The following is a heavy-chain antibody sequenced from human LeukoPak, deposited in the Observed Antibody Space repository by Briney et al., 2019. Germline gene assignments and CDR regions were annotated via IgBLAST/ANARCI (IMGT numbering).Heavy chain of an antibody. J-gene: IGHJ3*02. V-gene: IGHV3-30-3*01. Sequence: GGSLRLSCAASGFTFSSYAMHWVRQAPGKGLEWVAVISYDGSNKYYADSVKGRFTISRDNSKNTLYLQMNSLRAEDTAVYYSARGVVVVITTSPQDFDAFDIWGQGTMVTVSS. CDR2: ISYDGSNK. CDR1: GFTFSSYA. D-gene: IGHD3-22*01. CDR3: ARGVVVVITTSPQDFDAFDI.